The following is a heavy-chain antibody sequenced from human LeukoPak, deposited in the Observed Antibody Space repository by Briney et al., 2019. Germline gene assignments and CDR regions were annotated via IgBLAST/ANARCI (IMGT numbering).Heavy chain of an antibody. D-gene: IGHD4-17*01. Sequence: PGGSLRLSCAASGFTFSTYSMNWVRQAPGKGLEWVSSITSSSSYIYYADSVKGRFTISRDNAKNSLYLQMNSLTAEDTAVYYCAKDRIIYGDYRDAFDIWGQGTMVTVSS. CDR3: AKDRIIYGDYRDAFDI. V-gene: IGHV3-21*01. J-gene: IGHJ3*02. CDR2: ITSSSSYI. CDR1: GFTFSTYS.